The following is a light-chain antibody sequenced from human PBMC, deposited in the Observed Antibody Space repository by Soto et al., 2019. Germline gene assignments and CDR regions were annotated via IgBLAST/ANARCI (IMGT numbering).Light chain of an antibody. CDR2: DVS. Sequence: QSALTQPASVSGSPGQSITISCTGTSSDVGAYNYVSWYQQHPGKVPKLMIYDVSDRPSGVSNRFSGSKSGNTASLTISGFPGEDGAGYSWSSFTRGHPYCFGTGAQVTVL. CDR3: SSFTRGHPYC. J-gene: IGLJ1*01. CDR1: SSDVGAYNY. V-gene: IGLV2-14*03.